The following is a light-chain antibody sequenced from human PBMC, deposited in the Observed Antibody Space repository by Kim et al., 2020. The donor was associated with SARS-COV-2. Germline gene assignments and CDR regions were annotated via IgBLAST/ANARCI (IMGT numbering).Light chain of an antibody. J-gene: IGLJ2*01. CDR2: EDN. V-gene: IGLV3-1*01. CDR3: QAWGSRTVV. CDR1: KLEDNY. Sequence: SYELTQPPSVSVSPGQTASITCPGDKLEDNYVYWYQQKPGQSPVLVIYEDNKRPSGIPERFSASNSENTATLTISGTQAIDEGDYYCQAWGSRTVVFGGGTQLTVL.